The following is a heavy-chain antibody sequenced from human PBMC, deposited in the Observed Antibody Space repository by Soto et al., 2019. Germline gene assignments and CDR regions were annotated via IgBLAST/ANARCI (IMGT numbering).Heavy chain of an antibody. CDR1: GGSFSGYY. D-gene: IGHD4-4*01. J-gene: IGHJ4*02. CDR2: INHSGST. V-gene: IGHV4-34*01. Sequence: SETLSLTCAVYGGSFSGYYWSWIRRPPGKGLEWIGEINHSGSTNYNPSLKSRVTISVDTSKNQFSLKLSSVTAADTAVYYCARAGFSVTTPFDYWGQGTLVTVSS. CDR3: ARAGFSVTTPFDY.